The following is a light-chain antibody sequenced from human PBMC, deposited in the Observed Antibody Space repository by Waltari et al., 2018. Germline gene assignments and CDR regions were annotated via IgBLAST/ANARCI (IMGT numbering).Light chain of an antibody. V-gene: IGKV1-39*01. CDR3: QQSYSTPIT. CDR2: AAS. Sequence: DIQMTQSPSSLSASVGDRVTITRRASQSISSYLNWYQQKQGKAPKLLIYAASSLQSGVPSRFSGSGSGTDFTLTISSLQPEDCATYYWQQSYSTPITFGQGTRLEIK. J-gene: IGKJ5*01. CDR1: QSISSY.